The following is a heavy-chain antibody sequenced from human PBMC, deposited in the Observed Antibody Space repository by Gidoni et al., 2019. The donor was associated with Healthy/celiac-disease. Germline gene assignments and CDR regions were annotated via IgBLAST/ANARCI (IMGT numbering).Heavy chain of an antibody. J-gene: IGHJ4*02. V-gene: IGHV4-34*01. D-gene: IGHD6-19*01. CDR1: GGSFSGYY. Sequence: QVQLQQWGAGLLKPSETLSLPCAVYGGSFSGYYWSWIRQPPGKGLEWIGEINHSGSTNYNPSLKSRVTISVDTSKNQFSLKLSSVTAADTAVYYCARDRWLYYFDYWGQGTLVTVSS. CDR2: INHSGST. CDR3: ARDRWLYYFDY.